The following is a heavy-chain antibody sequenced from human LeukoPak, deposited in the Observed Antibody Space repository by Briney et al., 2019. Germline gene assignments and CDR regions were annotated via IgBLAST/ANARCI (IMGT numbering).Heavy chain of an antibody. J-gene: IGHJ4*02. D-gene: IGHD4-23*01. CDR2: IKQDGSEK. CDR3: ARGSPIFYGGNTNYFDY. V-gene: IGHV3-7*04. Sequence: GGSLRLSCAASGFTFSSYWVSWVRQAPGKGLEWVAYIKQDGSEKYYVDSVKGRFIISRDNAKSSLYLQMNSLRVEDTAVYYCARGSPIFYGGNTNYFDYWGQGTLVPVSS. CDR1: GFTFSSYW.